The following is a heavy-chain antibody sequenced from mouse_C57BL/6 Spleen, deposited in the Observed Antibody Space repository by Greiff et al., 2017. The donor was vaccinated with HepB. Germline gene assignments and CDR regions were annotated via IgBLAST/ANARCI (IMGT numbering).Heavy chain of an antibody. D-gene: IGHD2-3*01. V-gene: IGHV1-81*01. Sequence: VQLQESGAELARPGASVKLSCKASGYTFTSYGISWVKQRTGQGLEWIGEIYPRSGNTYYNEKFKGKATLTADKSSSTAYMELRSLTSEDSAVYFCARRLLYDGYYTRVAYWGQGTLVTVSA. CDR2: IYPRSGNT. CDR3: ARRLLYDGYYTRVAY. CDR1: GYTFTSYG. J-gene: IGHJ3*01.